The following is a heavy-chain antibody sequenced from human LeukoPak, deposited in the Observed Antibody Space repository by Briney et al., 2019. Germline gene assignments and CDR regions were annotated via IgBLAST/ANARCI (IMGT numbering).Heavy chain of an antibody. CDR3: ARHSGWYDYYGMDV. V-gene: IGHV1-8*01. CDR1: GYTFTSYD. Sequence: ASVKVSCKASGYTFTSYDINWVRQATGQGLEWMGWMNPNSGNTGYARKFQGRVTMTRNTSISTAYTELSSLRSEDTAVYYCARHSGWYDYYGMDVWGQGTTVTVSS. J-gene: IGHJ6*02. CDR2: MNPNSGNT. D-gene: IGHD6-19*01.